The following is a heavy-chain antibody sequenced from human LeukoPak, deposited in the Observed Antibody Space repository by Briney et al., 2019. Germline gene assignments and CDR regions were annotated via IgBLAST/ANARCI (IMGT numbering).Heavy chain of an antibody. J-gene: IGHJ4*02. Sequence: ASVKVSCKASGYTFTGYYMHWVRQAPGQGLEWMGWIDPNSGGTNYAQKFQGRVTMTRDTSISTAYMELSRLRSDDTAVYYCARDGESMVRKFDYWGQGTLVTVSS. CDR3: ARDGESMVRKFDY. CDR1: GYTFTGYY. V-gene: IGHV1-2*02. CDR2: IDPNSGGT. D-gene: IGHD3-10*01.